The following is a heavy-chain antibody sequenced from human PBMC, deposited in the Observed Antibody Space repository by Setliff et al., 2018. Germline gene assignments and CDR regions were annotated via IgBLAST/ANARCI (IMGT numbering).Heavy chain of an antibody. D-gene: IGHD6-6*01. CDR1: GGTFRSYG. CDR2: TIPMFGSA. CDR3: VREGVDRRSSTDYRYYMDV. V-gene: IGHV1-69*05. Sequence: GASVKVSCKASGGTFRSYGISWVRQAPGQGLEWMGGTIPMFGSANYAQKFQGRVTIITDEFTGTAFMQLSSLRSDDTAVYYCVREGVDRRSSTDYRYYMDVWGKGTTVTVSS. J-gene: IGHJ6*03.